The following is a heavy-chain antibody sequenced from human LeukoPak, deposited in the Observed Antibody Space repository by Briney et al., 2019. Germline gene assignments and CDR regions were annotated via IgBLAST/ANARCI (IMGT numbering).Heavy chain of an antibody. J-gene: IGHJ4*02. CDR3: ARGPQTYYYGSGSYLNV. Sequence: SETLSLTCTVSGGSISSYYWSWIRQPPGKGLEWIGYIYYSGSTNYNPSLKSRVTISVDTSKNQFSLKLSSVTAADTAVYYCARGPQTYYYGSGSYLNVWGQGTLVTVSS. D-gene: IGHD3-10*01. V-gene: IGHV4-59*08. CDR2: IYYSGST. CDR1: GGSISSYY.